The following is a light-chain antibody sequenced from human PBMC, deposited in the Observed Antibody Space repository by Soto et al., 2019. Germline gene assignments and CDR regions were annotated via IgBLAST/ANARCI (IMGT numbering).Light chain of an antibody. CDR2: GAS. CDR1: QSVSSNY. V-gene: IGKV3-20*01. CDR3: QQYGGSPYT. Sequence: EIVLTQSPGTLSLSPGERATLSCRASQSVSSNYLAWFQQKPGQAPRLLIYGASSRASGIPDRFSGSGSGKDFTLTISRLEPEDFAMSYCQQYGGSPYTFGQGTKLEIK. J-gene: IGKJ2*01.